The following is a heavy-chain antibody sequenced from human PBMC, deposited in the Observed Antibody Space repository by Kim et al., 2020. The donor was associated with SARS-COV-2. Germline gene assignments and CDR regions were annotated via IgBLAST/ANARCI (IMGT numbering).Heavy chain of an antibody. J-gene: IGHJ5*02. V-gene: IGHV3-13*01. D-gene: IGHD6-19*01. CDR3: ARSDPKYSSGWTNWFDP. CDR1: GFTFNTYD. CDR2: VTTTGDT. Sequence: GGSLRLSCAASGFTFNTYDMHWVRQATGKGLEWVSAVTTTGDTYYVDSVKGRFTISRENAKNSLYLQMNSLRVGDTAVYYCARSDPKYSSGWTNWFDPWGPGTLVTISS.